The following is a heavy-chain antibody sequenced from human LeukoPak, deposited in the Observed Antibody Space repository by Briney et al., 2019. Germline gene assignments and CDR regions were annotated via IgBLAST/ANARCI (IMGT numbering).Heavy chain of an antibody. CDR1: GFTFSSYS. V-gene: IGHV3-21*04. CDR2: ISSSSSYI. J-gene: IGHJ3*02. D-gene: IGHD3-22*01. Sequence: GGSLRLSCAASGFTFSSYSMNWVRQAPGKGLEWVSSISSSSSYIYYADSVKGRFTISRDNSKNTLYLQMNSLRAEDTAVYYCAKDNMMIVVVIGAFDIWGQGTMVTVSS. CDR3: AKDNMMIVVVIGAFDI.